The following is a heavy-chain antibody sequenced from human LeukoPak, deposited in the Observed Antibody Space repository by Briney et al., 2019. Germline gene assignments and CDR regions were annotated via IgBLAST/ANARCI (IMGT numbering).Heavy chain of an antibody. CDR3: ARSRHYDILTGYSGPLDY. Sequence: GGSLRLSCAASGFTFSSYWMHWVRQAPGKGLVWVSRINSDGSSTSYADSVKGRFTISRDNAKNTLYLQMNSLRAEDTAVYYCARSRHYDILTGYSGPLDYWGQGTLVTVSS. V-gene: IGHV3-74*01. J-gene: IGHJ4*02. D-gene: IGHD3-9*01. CDR2: INSDGSST. CDR1: GFTFSSYW.